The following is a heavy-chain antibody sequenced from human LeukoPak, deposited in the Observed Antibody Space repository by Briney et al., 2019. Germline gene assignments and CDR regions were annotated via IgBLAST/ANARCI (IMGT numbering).Heavy chain of an antibody. CDR3: ASAPWT. J-gene: IGHJ5*02. V-gene: IGHV3-30*04. Sequence: GRSLRLSCAASGFTFSSYAMHWVRQAPGKGLEWVAVISYDGSNKYYADSVKGRFTISRDNSKNTLYLQMNSLRAEDTAVYYCASAPWTWGQGTLVTVSS. CDR2: ISYDGSNK. CDR1: GFTFSSYA. D-gene: IGHD5-12*01.